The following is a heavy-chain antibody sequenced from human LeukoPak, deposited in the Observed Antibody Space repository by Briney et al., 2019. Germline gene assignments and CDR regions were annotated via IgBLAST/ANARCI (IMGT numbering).Heavy chain of an antibody. Sequence: GSLRLSCAASGFTFSSYSMNWVRQPPGKGLEWIGEINHSGSTNYNPSLKSRVTISVDTSKNQFSLKLSSVTAADTAVYYCARNWVFDIWGQGTMVTVSS. CDR2: INHSGST. D-gene: IGHD7-27*01. CDR1: GFTFSSYS. CDR3: ARNWVFDI. J-gene: IGHJ3*02. V-gene: IGHV4-34*01.